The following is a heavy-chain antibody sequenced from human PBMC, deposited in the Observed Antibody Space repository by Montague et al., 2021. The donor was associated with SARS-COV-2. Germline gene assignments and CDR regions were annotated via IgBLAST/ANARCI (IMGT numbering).Heavy chain of an antibody. CDR2: IYYSGST. J-gene: IGHJ3*02. V-gene: IGHV4-59*01. CDR1: GGSISSYY. D-gene: IGHD6-19*01. Sequence: SETLSLTCTVSGGSISSYYWSWIRQPPGKGLEWLAYIYYSGSTNYNPSLKSRVSISVDTSKNQFSLKLTSVTAADTAVYYCARGSGWMGNAFDIWGQGTMVTVSS. CDR3: ARGSGWMGNAFDI.